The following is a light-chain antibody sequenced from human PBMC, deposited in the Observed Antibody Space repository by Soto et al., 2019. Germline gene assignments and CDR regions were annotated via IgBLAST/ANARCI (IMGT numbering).Light chain of an antibody. J-gene: IGKJ4*01. CDR3: QQYEAYPLT. Sequence: DIQLTQSPSTLSASVGDRVTITCRASQSINSWLAWYQQRPGKAPKLLVYKASSLESGVPSRFSGSGSGTEFTLKNSTLQPDDFATDYCQQYEAYPLTFGGGTKVEI. V-gene: IGKV1-5*03. CDR2: KAS. CDR1: QSINSW.